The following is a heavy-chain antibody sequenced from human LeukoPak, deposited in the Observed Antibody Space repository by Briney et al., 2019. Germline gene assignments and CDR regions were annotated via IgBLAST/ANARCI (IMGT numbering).Heavy chain of an antibody. J-gene: IGHJ5*02. CDR3: ARGTGYRLFATLNWFDP. CDR2: IKPESGRT. V-gene: IGHV1-2*02. Sequence: ASVKVSCKASGYIFTDYYLHWVRQAPGQGLEWMGWIKPESGRTHYAQKFQGGVTMTRDTSISTAYMELSRLRSDDTALYYCARGTGYRLFATLNWFDPWGQGTLVTVSS. D-gene: IGHD3/OR15-3a*01. CDR1: GYIFTDYY.